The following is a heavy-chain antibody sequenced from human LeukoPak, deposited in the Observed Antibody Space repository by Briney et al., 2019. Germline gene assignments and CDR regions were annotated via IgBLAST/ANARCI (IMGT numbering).Heavy chain of an antibody. CDR2: VSPKTGRT. Sequence: ASVKVFCKASGYTFRSHDINWVRQATGQGLEWMGWVSPKTGRTGYAQKFQGRVYMTTNASLSTAYMELSSLRSDDTAVYFCARESERNDGWFDPWGQGTLVTVSS. V-gene: IGHV1-8*01. J-gene: IGHJ5*02. CDR1: GYTFRSHD. CDR3: ARESERNDGWFDP. D-gene: IGHD1-1*01.